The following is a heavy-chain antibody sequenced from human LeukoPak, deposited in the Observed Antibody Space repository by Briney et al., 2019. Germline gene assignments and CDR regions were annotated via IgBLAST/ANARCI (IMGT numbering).Heavy chain of an antibody. J-gene: IGHJ4*02. CDR2: ISGSGDTR. D-gene: IGHD3-3*01. CDR1: GFSFSSYW. CDR3: AKTYSNFWSAIDY. V-gene: IGHV3-23*01. Sequence: GGSLRLSCAASGFSFSSYWMSWVRQAPGKGLEWVSDISGSGDTRHYADSVEGRSTISRDNSKNTLYLQMNSLRAEDTAVYYCAKTYSNFWSAIDYWGQGTLVTVSS.